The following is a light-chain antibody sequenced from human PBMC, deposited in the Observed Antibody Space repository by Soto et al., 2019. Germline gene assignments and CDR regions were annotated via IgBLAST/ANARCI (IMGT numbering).Light chain of an antibody. CDR1: QSIRSN. V-gene: IGKV1-39*01. J-gene: IGKJ5*01. Sequence: DIQVTQSPSCLSASVGDRVSITCRASQSIRSNVNWFQQKPGEVPKILIYGASNLQSGVPSRFSGSGTGTDFTLTISNVQPEDFATYYCQQSYDHPLTFGQGTRLEI. CDR3: QQSYDHPLT. CDR2: GAS.